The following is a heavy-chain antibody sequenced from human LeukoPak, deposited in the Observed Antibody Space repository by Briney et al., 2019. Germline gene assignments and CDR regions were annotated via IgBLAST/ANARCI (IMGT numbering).Heavy chain of an antibody. CDR1: GFTFSSYA. Sequence: GRSLRLSCAASGFTFSSYAMHWVRQAPGKGLEWVAVISYDGSNKYYADSVKGRFTISRDNSKNTLYLQMNSLRAEDTAVYYCAREGPDGYKSDYWGQGTLVTVSS. J-gene: IGHJ4*02. D-gene: IGHD5-24*01. V-gene: IGHV3-30*01. CDR3: AREGPDGYKSDY. CDR2: ISYDGSNK.